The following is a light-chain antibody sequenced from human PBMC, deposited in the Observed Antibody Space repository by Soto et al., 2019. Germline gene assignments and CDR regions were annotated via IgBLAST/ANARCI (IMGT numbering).Light chain of an antibody. V-gene: IGLV2-14*01. Sequence: ARAQPSSVSGSPGQAITISCTGTSSDVGLYDYVSWYQQHPGKAPQLMIYAVSNRPSGVSNRFSASKSGNTASLFISGLQAEDEADYYCSSYTSDSSYVFGSGTKVTVL. J-gene: IGLJ1*01. CDR2: AVS. CDR1: SSDVGLYDY. CDR3: SSYTSDSSYV.